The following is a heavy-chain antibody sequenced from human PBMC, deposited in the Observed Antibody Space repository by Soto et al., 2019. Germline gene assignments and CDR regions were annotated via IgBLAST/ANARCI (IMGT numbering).Heavy chain of an antibody. D-gene: IGHD6-13*01. Sequence: QVQLQESGPGLVKPSETLSLTCTVSGGSISSYYWSWIRQPPGKGLEWIGYIYYSGSTNYNPSLNSRVTLSVDTSKNQFSHTQSSVTAADTAEYYCAILALSSSEYYSYYYFMDVWGKGTTVTVSS. CDR1: GGSISSYY. J-gene: IGHJ6*03. CDR2: IYYSGST. CDR3: AILALSSSEYYSYYYFMDV. V-gene: IGHV4-59*08.